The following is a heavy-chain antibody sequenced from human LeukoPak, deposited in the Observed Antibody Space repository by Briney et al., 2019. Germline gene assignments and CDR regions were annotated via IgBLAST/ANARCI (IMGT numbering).Heavy chain of an antibody. CDR3: AKAQRTIRQYFYDGMDV. D-gene: IGHD3-9*01. CDR2: ISYDGSNK. V-gene: IGHV3-30-3*01. Sequence: PGGSLRLSCAASGFTFSSYAMHWVRQAPGKGLEWVAVISYDGSNKYYADSVKGRFTISRDNSKNTLYLQMNSLRAEDTAVYFCAKAQRTIRQYFYDGMDVWGQGATVTVSS. CDR1: GFTFSSYA. J-gene: IGHJ6*02.